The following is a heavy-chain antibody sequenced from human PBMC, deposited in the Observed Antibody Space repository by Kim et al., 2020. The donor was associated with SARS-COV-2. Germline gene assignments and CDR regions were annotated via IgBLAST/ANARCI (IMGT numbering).Heavy chain of an antibody. Sequence: SETLSLTCTVSGGSISSSSYYWGWIRQPPGKGLEWIGSIYYSGSTYYNPSLKSRVTISVDTSKNQFSLKLSSVTAADTAVYYCAISAAYYDFWSGSGNAFDIWGQGTMVTVSS. CDR1: GGSISSSSYY. V-gene: IGHV4-39*01. D-gene: IGHD3-3*01. CDR2: IYYSGST. CDR3: AISAAYYDFWSGSGNAFDI. J-gene: IGHJ3*02.